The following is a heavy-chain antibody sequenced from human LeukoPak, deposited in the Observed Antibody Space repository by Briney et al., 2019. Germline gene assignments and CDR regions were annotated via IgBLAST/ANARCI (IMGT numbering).Heavy chain of an antibody. CDR1: GGSISGSNYY. D-gene: IGHD4-17*01. CDR3: AKSPPTTVITLDS. Sequence: SETLSLTCTVSGGSISGSNYYWGWIRQPPGKGLEWIGSIHYSGNTYYIPSLKSRVTISVDTSKNQFSLKLTSVTAADTAVYYCAKSPPTTVITLDSWGQGILVTVSS. V-gene: IGHV4-39*01. J-gene: IGHJ4*02. CDR2: IHYSGNT.